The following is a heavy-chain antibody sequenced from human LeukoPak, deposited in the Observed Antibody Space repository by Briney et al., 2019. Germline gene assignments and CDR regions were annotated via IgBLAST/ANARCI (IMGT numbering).Heavy chain of an antibody. CDR3: ARALSSSWQGGGFDY. V-gene: IGHV4-4*02. CDR2: IYHSGST. CDR1: GFTFSSYSM. J-gene: IGHJ4*02. D-gene: IGHD6-13*01. Sequence: PGGSLRLSCTASGFTFSSYSMNWVRQAPGKGLEWIGEIYHSGSTNYNPSLKSRVSISVDKSKNQFSLKLSSVTAADTAVYYCARALSSSWQGGGFDYWGQGTLVTVSS.